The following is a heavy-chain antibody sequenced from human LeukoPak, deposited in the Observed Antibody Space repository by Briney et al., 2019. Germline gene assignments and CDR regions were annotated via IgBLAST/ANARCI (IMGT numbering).Heavy chain of an antibody. Sequence: GGSLRLSCAASGFTFSTYGMHWVRQAPGKGLEWVAVISVAGTYKYYADSAKGRFTISRDNSKNTLSLQMNSLRAEDTAVYYCAKDLASGYYHNSDYWGQGTLISVSA. V-gene: IGHV3-30*18. D-gene: IGHD3-22*01. J-gene: IGHJ4*02. CDR1: GFTFSTYG. CDR3: AKDLASGYYHNSDY. CDR2: ISVAGTYK.